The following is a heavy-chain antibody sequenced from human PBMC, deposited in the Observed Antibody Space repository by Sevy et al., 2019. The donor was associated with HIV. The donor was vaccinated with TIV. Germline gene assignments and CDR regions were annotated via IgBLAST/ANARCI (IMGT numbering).Heavy chain of an antibody. CDR1: GFIFGDYG. V-gene: IGHV3-49*04. D-gene: IGHD1-26*01. CDR2: FKSKIHGGTT. Sequence: GGSLRLSCTAPGFIFGDYGMSWVRQAPGKGLEWIAFFKSKIHGGTTENAASVKGRFTISRDDSKNIVYLQMSNLKTEDTAVYYCTRWSGSQSIFDYWGQRTLVTVSS. J-gene: IGHJ4*02. CDR3: TRWSGSQSIFDY.